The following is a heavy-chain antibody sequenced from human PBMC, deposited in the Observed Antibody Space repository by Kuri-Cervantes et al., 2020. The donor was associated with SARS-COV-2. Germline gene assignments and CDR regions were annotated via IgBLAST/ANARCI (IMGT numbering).Heavy chain of an antibody. J-gene: IGHJ3*02. CDR3: ARDTEGSSWYSYAFDI. CDR2: ISSNGGST. Sequence: GESLKISCAASGFTFSSYAMHWVRQAPGKGLEYVSAISSNGGSTYYANSVKGRFTISRDNSKNTLYLQMNSLRAEDTAVYYCARDTEGSSWYSYAFDIWGQGTMVTVSS. V-gene: IGHV3-64*01. CDR1: GFTFSSYA. D-gene: IGHD6-13*01.